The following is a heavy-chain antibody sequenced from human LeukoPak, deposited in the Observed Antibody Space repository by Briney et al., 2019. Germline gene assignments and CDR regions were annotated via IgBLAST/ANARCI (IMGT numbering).Heavy chain of an antibody. D-gene: IGHD4-17*01. V-gene: IGHV3-74*01. CDR2: INNDGSST. CDR1: GFTFSSYW. Sequence: PGGSLRLSCAASGFTFSSYWMQWVRQVPGKGLVWVSRINNDGSSTTYADSVKGRFTISRDNAKNTLYLQMNSLRAEDTAVYYCARDDGVRTEYFQHWGQGTLVTVSS. CDR3: ARDDGVRTEYFQH. J-gene: IGHJ1*01.